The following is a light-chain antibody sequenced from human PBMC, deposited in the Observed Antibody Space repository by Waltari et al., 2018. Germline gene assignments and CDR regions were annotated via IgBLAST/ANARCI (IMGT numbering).Light chain of an antibody. V-gene: IGLV1-40*01. Sequence: QSVLTQPPSVSGAPGQRVTLSRTGRGSNIGPGFDVHWTQQLPGTAPKLLVYGNNSRPSGGPDRFSASKSGTSASLAITGLQAEDEADYYCQSYDSSLTGSWVFGGGTKLTVL. CDR2: GNN. CDR1: GSNIGPGFD. CDR3: QSYDSSLTGSWV. J-gene: IGLJ3*02.